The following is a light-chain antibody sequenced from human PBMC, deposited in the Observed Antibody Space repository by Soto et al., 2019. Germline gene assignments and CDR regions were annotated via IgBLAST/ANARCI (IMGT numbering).Light chain of an antibody. CDR1: SSDVGGYNY. V-gene: IGLV2-14*01. J-gene: IGLJ3*02. CDR2: EVS. CDR3: ISYTSSSTWV. Sequence: QSVLTQPASVSGSPGQSIAISCTGTSSDVGGYNYVSWYQQHPGKAPKLMIYEVSNRPSGVSDRFSGSRSGNTASLTISGIQAEDESDYYCISYTSSSTWVFGGGTKVTV.